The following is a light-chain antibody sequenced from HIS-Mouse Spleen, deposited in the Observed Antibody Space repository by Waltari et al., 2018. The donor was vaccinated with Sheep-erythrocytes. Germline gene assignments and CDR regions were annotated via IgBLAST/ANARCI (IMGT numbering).Light chain of an antibody. Sequence: QSALPQPASVSGPPGQSITISCPGTSRDVGSSNLVSWYQQHPAKAPKLMIYEGSKRPSGVSNRFSGSKSGNTASLTISGLQAEDEADYYCCSYAGSSTLVFGGGTKLTVL. J-gene: IGLJ2*01. CDR3: CSYAGSSTLV. CDR1: SRDVGSSNL. CDR2: EGS. V-gene: IGLV2-23*01.